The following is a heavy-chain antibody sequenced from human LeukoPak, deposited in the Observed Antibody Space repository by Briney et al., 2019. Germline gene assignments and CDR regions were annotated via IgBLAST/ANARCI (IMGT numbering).Heavy chain of an antibody. CDR3: ARDGVTYYYGSGSYWGFDP. CDR2: INSDGSST. Sequence: GGSLGLSCAASGFTFSSYWMSWVRQAPGKGLVWVSRINSDGSSTSYADSVKGRFTISRDNAKNTLYLQMNSLRAEDTAVYYCARDGVTYYYGSGSYWGFDPWGQGTLVTVSS. D-gene: IGHD3-10*01. J-gene: IGHJ5*02. V-gene: IGHV3-74*01. CDR1: GFTFSSYW.